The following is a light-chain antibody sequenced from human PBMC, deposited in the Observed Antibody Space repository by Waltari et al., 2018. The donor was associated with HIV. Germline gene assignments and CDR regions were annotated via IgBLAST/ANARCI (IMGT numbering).Light chain of an antibody. Sequence: EVVMTQSPVTLSVSPGERVTLSCRAHQSTGTALAWYQQKPGQAPRLLIYGASTRATGSPASFSGSVSGTDFTLTISSLQSEDFAVYYWQQYKSGPLTFGGGTRVELK. V-gene: IGKV3-15*01. J-gene: IGKJ4*02. CDR2: GAS. CDR3: QQYKSGPLT. CDR1: QSTGTA.